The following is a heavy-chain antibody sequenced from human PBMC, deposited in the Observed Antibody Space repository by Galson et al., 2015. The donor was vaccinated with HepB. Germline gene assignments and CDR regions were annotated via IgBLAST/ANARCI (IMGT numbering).Heavy chain of an antibody. CDR1: GFTFSRFW. D-gene: IGHD3-22*01. Sequence: SLRLSCAVSGFTFSRFWMTWVRQAPGKGLQWVASIDQDGNDKYYVESVKGRFNISRDKAKNSLYLHMNNLRAEDTAVYYCARVSGYYSYFFDYWGQGALVTVSS. CDR3: ARVSGYYSYFFDY. V-gene: IGHV3-7*03. J-gene: IGHJ4*02. CDR2: IDQDGNDK.